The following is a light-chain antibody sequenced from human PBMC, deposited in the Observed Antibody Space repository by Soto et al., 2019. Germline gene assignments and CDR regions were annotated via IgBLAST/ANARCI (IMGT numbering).Light chain of an antibody. J-gene: IGKJ5*01. CDR1: QSSSYY. Sequence: DIQMTQSPSSLSASVGDRVIVTCRASQSSSYYLNCYQQKPGKAPKPPIYAASSLQSGVPSRFSGSGFGTDFPLTISRLRPEEFETYERQQSDSIPITFGRGTRLETK. CDR3: QQSDSIPIT. V-gene: IGKV1-39*01. CDR2: AAS.